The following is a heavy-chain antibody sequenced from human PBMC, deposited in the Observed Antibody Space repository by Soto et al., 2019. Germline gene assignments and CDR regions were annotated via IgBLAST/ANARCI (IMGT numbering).Heavy chain of an antibody. J-gene: IGHJ6*02. D-gene: IGHD2-15*01. CDR2: INPSGGST. CDR1: GYTFTSYY. Sequence: GASVKVSCKASGYTFTSYYMHWVRQAPGQGLEWMGIINPSGGSTSYAQKFQGRVTMTRDTSTSTVYMELSSLRSEDTAVYYCAREDVAPSYYYYYGMDVWGQGTTVTVS. CDR3: AREDVAPSYYYYYGMDV. V-gene: IGHV1-46*01.